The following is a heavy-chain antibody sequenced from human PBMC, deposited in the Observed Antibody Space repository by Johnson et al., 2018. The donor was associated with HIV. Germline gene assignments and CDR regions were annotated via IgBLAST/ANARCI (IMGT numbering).Heavy chain of an antibody. CDR1: GFTFSSYW. J-gene: IGHJ3*02. Sequence: VQLVESGGGLVQPGGSLRLSCAASGFTFSSYWMSWVRQAPGKGLEWVANIKQDGGETYYVDSVKGRFTISRDNAKNSLYLQMNSLRAEDMAVYYCARGWDSFDIWGQGTMVTVSS. CDR2: IKQDGGET. V-gene: IGHV3-7*03. CDR3: ARGWDSFDI. D-gene: IGHD2-15*01.